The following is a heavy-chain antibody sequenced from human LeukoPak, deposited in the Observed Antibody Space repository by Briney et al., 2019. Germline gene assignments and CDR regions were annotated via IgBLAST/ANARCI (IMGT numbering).Heavy chain of an antibody. V-gene: IGHV3-23*01. CDR2: ISGSGGST. CDR3: ARETTVTFPDAFDI. J-gene: IGHJ3*02. Sequence: GGSLRLSCAASGFTFSTYWMSWVRQAPGKGLEWVSAISGSGGSTYYADSVKGRFTISRDNSKNTLYLQINSLRADDTAVYYCARETTVTFPDAFDIWGQGTMVTVSS. CDR1: GFTFSTYW. D-gene: IGHD4-17*01.